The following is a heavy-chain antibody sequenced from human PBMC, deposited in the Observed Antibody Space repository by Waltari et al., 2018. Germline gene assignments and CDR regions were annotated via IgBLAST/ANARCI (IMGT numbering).Heavy chain of an antibody. V-gene: IGHV3-23*03. J-gene: IGHJ6*03. CDR1: GFTFSGYA. Sequence: EVQLLESGGGLVQPGGSLRLSCVASGFTFSGYAMSWVSQAPGKGLEWVSVIYSGGGSTYYADSVKGRFTVSRDNSKNTLYLQMNSLRAEDTAVYYCAKDSEKGAGLDYYYYMDVWGKGTTVTVSS. CDR3: AKDSEKGAGLDYYYYMDV. D-gene: IGHD1-26*01. CDR2: IYSGGGST.